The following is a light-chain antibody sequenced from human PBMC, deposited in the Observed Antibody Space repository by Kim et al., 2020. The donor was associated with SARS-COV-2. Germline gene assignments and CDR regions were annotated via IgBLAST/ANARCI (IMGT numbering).Light chain of an antibody. CDR1: NIGSNS. CDR2: YDS. Sequence: SYELTQPPSVSVAPGKTARITCEGYNIGSNSVHWYQQKPGQAPVLVIYYDSDRPSGIPERFSGSNSGNTATLTISRVEVGDEADYCCQVWDSSSDHVVFGGGTKLTVL. J-gene: IGLJ3*02. CDR3: QVWDSSSDHVV. V-gene: IGLV3-21*04.